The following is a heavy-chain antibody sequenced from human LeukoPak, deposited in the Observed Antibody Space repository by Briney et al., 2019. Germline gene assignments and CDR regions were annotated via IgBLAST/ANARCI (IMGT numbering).Heavy chain of an antibody. J-gene: IGHJ4*02. CDR1: GGSISSGGYS. D-gene: IGHD2-2*01. V-gene: IGHV4-30-2*01. Sequence: PSETLSLTCAVSGGSISSGGYSWSWIRQPPGKGLEWIGYIYHSGSTYYNPSLKSRVTISVDRSKNQFSLKLSSVTAADTAVYYCAGEVDSTPWENYFDYWGQGTLVTVSS. CDR3: AGEVDSTPWENYFDY. CDR2: IYHSGST.